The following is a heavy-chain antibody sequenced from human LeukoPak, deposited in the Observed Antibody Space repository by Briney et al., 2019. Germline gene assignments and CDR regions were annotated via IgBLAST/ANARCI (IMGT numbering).Heavy chain of an antibody. CDR3: ARDTGDYYFDY. D-gene: IGHD4-17*01. V-gene: IGHV3-66*01. CDR1: GFTVSSNY. Sequence: GGSLRLSCAASGFTVSSNYMSWVRQAPGKGLEWVSVIYSGGSTYYADSVKGRFTISRDNSKNTLYLQMNSLRAEDTAVYYCARDTGDYYFDYWGQGTLVTVSS. J-gene: IGHJ4*02. CDR2: IYSGGST.